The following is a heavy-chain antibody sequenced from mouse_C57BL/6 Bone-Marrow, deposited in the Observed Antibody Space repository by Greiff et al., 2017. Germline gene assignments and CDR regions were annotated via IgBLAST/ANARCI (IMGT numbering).Heavy chain of an antibody. V-gene: IGHV14-4*01. CDR1: GFNIKDDY. Sequence: EVKLVESGAELVRPGASVKLSCTASGFNIKDDYMHWVKQRPEQGLEWIGWIDPENGDTEYASKFQGKATITADTSSNTAYLQLSSLTSEDTAVYYCTPITTVVGGYFDVWGTGTTVTVSS. J-gene: IGHJ1*03. D-gene: IGHD1-1*01. CDR3: TPITTVVGGYFDV. CDR2: IDPENGDT.